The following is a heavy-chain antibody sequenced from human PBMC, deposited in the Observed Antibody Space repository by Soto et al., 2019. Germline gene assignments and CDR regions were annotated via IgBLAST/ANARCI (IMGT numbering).Heavy chain of an antibody. Sequence: SETLSLTCAVSGGSISSGGYSWSWIRQPPGKGLEWIGYIYHSGSTYYNPSLKSRVTISVDRSKNQFSLKLSSVTAADTAVYYCAVVPAANGHYGMDVWGQGTTVTVSS. CDR2: IYHSGST. J-gene: IGHJ6*02. V-gene: IGHV4-30-2*01. D-gene: IGHD2-2*01. CDR1: GGSISSGGYS. CDR3: AVVPAANGHYGMDV.